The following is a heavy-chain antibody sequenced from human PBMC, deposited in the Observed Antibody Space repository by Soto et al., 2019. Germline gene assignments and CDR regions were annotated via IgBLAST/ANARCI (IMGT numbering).Heavy chain of an antibody. CDR3: SRGLVIRPYYFHRMDV. CDR1: GGSISSGDYF. D-gene: IGHD3-9*01. CDR2: ISSLGST. J-gene: IGHJ6*02. Sequence: QVQLQESGPGLVKPSQTLALTCTVSGGSISSGDYFWSWIRQSPGKCLEWIGYISSLGSTYYNPSLTSYSSVSRATSTNQFSLKLSSVTTTDTAVYYCSRGLVIRPYYFHRMDVWGQGTTVTVSS. V-gene: IGHV4-30-4*01.